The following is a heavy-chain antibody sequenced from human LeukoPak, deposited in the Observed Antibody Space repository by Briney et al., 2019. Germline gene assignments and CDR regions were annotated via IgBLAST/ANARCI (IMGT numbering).Heavy chain of an antibody. CDR1: GGSLSGSY. J-gene: IGHJ4*02. D-gene: IGHD3-22*01. V-gene: IGHV4-34*01. CDR3: ARAANYYYDSSGYHDY. Sequence: SETLSLTRDVNGGSLSGSYWSWIRQSPEKGLEWIGEINQSGNSNYNPSLKSRVTILVDTSQNQFSLKLSSVTAADTAVYYCARAANYYYDSSGYHDYWGQGTLVTVSS. CDR2: INQSGNS.